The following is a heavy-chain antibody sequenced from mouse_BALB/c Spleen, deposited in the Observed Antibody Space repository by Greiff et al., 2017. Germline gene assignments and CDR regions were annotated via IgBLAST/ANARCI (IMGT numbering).Heavy chain of an antibody. Sequence: EVHLVESGGGLVQPGGSRKLSCAASGFTFSSFGMHWVRQAPEKGLEWVAYISSGSSTIYYADTVKGRFTISRDNPKNTLFLQMTSLRSEDTAMYYCARGGNPRRYFDYWGQGTTLTVSS. CDR1: GFTFSSFG. J-gene: IGHJ2*01. CDR2: ISSGSSTI. V-gene: IGHV5-17*02. CDR3: ARGGNPRRYFDY.